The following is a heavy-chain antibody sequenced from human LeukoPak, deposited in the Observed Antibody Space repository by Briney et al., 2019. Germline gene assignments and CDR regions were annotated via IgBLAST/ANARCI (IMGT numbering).Heavy chain of an antibody. V-gene: IGHV3-30*02. CDR2: IRYDGSNK. D-gene: IGHD5-24*01. CDR3: ARIDGSDDY. J-gene: IGHJ4*02. CDR1: GFTFSSYG. Sequence: GGSLRLSCAASGFTFSSYGMHWVRQAPGKGLEWVAFIRYDGSNKYYADSVEGRFTISRDNSKNTLYLQMNSLTADDTAVYYCARIDGSDDYWGQGTLVTVSS.